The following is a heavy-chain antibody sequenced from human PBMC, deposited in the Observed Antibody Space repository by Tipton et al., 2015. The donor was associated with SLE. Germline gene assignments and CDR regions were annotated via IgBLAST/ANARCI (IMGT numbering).Heavy chain of an antibody. J-gene: IGHJ3*02. CDR3: ATPYYYDTSGFPAFDI. CDR2: IRQDGSEK. CDR1: GFTFRNHA. Sequence: GSLRLSCAASGFTFRNHALSWVRQAPGKGLEWVANIRQDGSEKYYVDSVKGRFTISRDNAKNSLYLHMNSLRVEDTAVYYCATPYYYDTSGFPAFDIWGQGTMVTVSS. V-gene: IGHV3-7*01. D-gene: IGHD3-22*01.